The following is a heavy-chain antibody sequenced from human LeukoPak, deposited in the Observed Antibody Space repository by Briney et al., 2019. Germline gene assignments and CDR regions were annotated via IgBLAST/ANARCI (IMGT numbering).Heavy chain of an antibody. D-gene: IGHD6-6*01. CDR2: IRYDGTSK. Sequence: GGSLRLSCATSGFSLSSCGMHWVRQAPGKGLEWVAFIRYDGTSKYYADSVKGRFTISSDNSKNTLDLQMNILRVEDTAVYYCAKQRRDSSSSSLRFHFDYWGQGILVTVSS. J-gene: IGHJ4*02. CDR1: GFSLSSCG. CDR3: AKQRRDSSSSSLRFHFDY. V-gene: IGHV3-30*02.